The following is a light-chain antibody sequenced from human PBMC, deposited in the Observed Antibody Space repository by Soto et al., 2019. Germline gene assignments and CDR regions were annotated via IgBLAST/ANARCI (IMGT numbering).Light chain of an antibody. CDR1: QSIGSW. V-gene: IGKV1-5*01. CDR2: NVS. Sequence: DIQMTQSPSTLSASVGDRVTITCRASQSIGSWLAWYQQKPGKAPKLLIYNVSTLESGVPSRFSGSGSGTDFTLTISSLQPDDFATYYCQQYNNYSWTFGQGTKVDIK. CDR3: QQYNNYSWT. J-gene: IGKJ1*01.